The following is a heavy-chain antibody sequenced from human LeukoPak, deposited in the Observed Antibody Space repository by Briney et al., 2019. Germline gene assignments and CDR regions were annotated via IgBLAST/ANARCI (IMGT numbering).Heavy chain of an antibody. J-gene: IGHJ4*02. CDR2: IRSSGGST. CDR1: GFTFSSYA. Sequence: GGSLRLSCAASGFTFSSYAMSWVRRALGKGLEWVSDIRSSGGSTYCTDSVKGRFSPSRDTSQNTLYLQMYSLRAEETAVYYCATKECAEKRITIFGVVIDYFDYWGQGTLVTVSS. CDR3: ATKECAEKRITIFGVVIDYFDY. V-gene: IGHV3-23*01. D-gene: IGHD3-3*01.